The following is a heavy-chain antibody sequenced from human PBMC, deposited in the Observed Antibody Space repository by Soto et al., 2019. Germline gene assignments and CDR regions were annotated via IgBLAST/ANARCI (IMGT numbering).Heavy chain of an antibody. Sequence: SETLSLTCTVSGGSISSSSYYWGWIRQPPGKGLEWIGSIYYSGSTYYNPSLKSRVTISVDTSKNQFSLKLSSVTAADTAVYYCARSLRFLEWLPAYGYYYYGMDVWGQGTTVT. D-gene: IGHD3-3*01. CDR2: IYYSGST. CDR3: ARSLRFLEWLPAYGYYYYGMDV. CDR1: GGSISSSSYY. J-gene: IGHJ6*02. V-gene: IGHV4-39*01.